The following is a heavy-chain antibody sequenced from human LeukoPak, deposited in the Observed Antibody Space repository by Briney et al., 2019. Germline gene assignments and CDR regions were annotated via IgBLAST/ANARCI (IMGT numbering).Heavy chain of an antibody. CDR2: ISAYNGNT. D-gene: IGHD6-19*01. CDR1: GYTLTSYG. CDR3: AREGDYSSGWGRADY. Sequence: GASVKVSCKASGYTLTSYGITWVRQASGQGLEWMGWISAYNGNTNHAQKFQDRVTMTTDTSTSTAYMELRSLRSDDTAVYYCAREGDYSSGWGRADYWGQGTLVTVSS. V-gene: IGHV1-18*01. J-gene: IGHJ4*02.